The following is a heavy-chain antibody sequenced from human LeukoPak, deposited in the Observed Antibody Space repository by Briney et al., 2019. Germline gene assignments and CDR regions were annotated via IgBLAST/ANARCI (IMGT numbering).Heavy chain of an antibody. CDR1: GFTFSSYA. D-gene: IGHD4-17*01. CDR2: IWYDGSNK. Sequence: PGGSLRLSCAASGFTFSSYAMHWVRQAPGKGLEWVAVIWYDGSNKYYADSVKGRFTISRDNSKNTLYLQMNSLRAEDTAVYYCARGPYGDYQKAYFDYWGQGTLVTVSS. CDR3: ARGPYGDYQKAYFDY. V-gene: IGHV3-33*08. J-gene: IGHJ4*02.